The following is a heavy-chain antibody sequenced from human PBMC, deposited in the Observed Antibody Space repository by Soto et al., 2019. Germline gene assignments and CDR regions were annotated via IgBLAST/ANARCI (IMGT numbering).Heavy chain of an antibody. J-gene: IGHJ3*02. D-gene: IGHD3-9*01. CDR1: GFTFSDYY. CDR2: ISSSRSYT. CDR3: ARDADILTGSDAFDI. Sequence: GGALRLSCAASGFTFSDYYMSWIRQAPGKGLEWVSYISSSRSYTNYADSVKGRFTISRDNAKNSLYLQMNSLRAEDTAVYYCARDADILTGSDAFDIWGQGTMVTVSS. V-gene: IGHV3-11*05.